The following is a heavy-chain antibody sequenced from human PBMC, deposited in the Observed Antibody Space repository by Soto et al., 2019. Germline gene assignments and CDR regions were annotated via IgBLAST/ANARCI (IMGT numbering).Heavy chain of an antibody. CDR2: IYYSGST. D-gene: IGHD3-22*01. J-gene: IGHJ4*02. CDR3: ARSPTYYYDSSGYLFDY. Sequence: SETLSLTCTVSGGSISSYYWSWIRQPPGKGLEWIGYIYYSGSTNYNPSLKSRVTISVDTSKNQFSLKLSSVTAADTAVYYCARSPTYYYDSSGYLFDYWGQGTMVTVYS. V-gene: IGHV4-59*01. CDR1: GGSISSYY.